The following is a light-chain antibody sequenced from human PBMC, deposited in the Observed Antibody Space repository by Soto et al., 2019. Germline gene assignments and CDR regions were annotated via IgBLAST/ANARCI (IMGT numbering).Light chain of an antibody. CDR2: DAS. Sequence: EIVLTQSPATLSLSPGERATLSCRASQSVSSYLAWYQQKPSQAPRLLIYDASNRATGIPARFSASGSGTDFTLTIISLDPEDFGVYYGEQRTNWDWTCGERTKVEIK. CDR1: QSVSSY. CDR3: EQRTNWDWT. V-gene: IGKV3-11*01. J-gene: IGKJ1*01.